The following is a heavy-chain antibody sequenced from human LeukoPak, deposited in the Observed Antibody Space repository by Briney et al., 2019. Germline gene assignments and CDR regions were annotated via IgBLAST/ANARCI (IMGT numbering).Heavy chain of an antibody. D-gene: IGHD2-2*01. CDR3: ARGRQYQLLSFFDY. J-gene: IGHJ4*02. Sequence: GGSLRLSCAASGFTFDDYAMHWVRQAPGKGLEWVSGISWNSGSIGYADSVKGRFTISRDNAKNSLYLQMNSLRAEDTALYYCARGRQYQLLSFFDYWGQGTLVTVSS. CDR1: GFTFDDYA. CDR2: ISWNSGSI. V-gene: IGHV3-9*01.